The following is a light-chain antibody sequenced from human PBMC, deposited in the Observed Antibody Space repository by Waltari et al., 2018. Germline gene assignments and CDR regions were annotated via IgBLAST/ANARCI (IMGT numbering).Light chain of an antibody. CDR3: CSYAGSHTCYI. CDR2: EVT. CDR1: SSDLGGYKY. V-gene: IGLV2-11*01. J-gene: IGLJ1*01. Sequence: QAALTQPRSVSGSPGQSVTSSCNGSSSDLGGYKYVSWYKHHPVTAPKLIIAEVTKRPSGVSGRFSGSKSGNTASLTISGLRSEDEADYYCCSYAGSHTCYIFGTGT.